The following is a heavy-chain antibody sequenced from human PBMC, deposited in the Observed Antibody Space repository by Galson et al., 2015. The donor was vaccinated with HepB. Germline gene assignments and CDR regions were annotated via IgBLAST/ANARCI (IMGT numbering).Heavy chain of an antibody. CDR2: INAGGSSA. V-gene: IGHV3-74*01. CDR3: ARGPEASGRYYSGDH. D-gene: IGHD3-10*01. CDR1: GFTFSSHW. Sequence: SLRLSCAASGFTFSSHWMRWVRQAPGKGLVWVSRINAGGSSASYADSAKGRFTISRDNAKNTLYLQMNSLRPEDTAVYYCARGPEASGRYYSGDHWGQGTLVTVSS. J-gene: IGHJ4*02.